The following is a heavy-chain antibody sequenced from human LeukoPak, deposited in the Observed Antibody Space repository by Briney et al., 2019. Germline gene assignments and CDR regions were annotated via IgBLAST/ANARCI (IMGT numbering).Heavy chain of an antibody. V-gene: IGHV3-74*01. CDR2: INEDGRIT. J-gene: IGHJ4*02. D-gene: IGHD1-26*01. CDR3: GRDLGGRSGY. Sequence: GGSLGLSCAVSGFTFRTYWMHWVRQVPGEGLVWVSRINEDGRITNYADSVRGRFTISRDNAKNTLYLQMNSLRAEDSAVYYCGRDLGGRSGYWGQGALVTVSS. CDR1: GFTFRTYW.